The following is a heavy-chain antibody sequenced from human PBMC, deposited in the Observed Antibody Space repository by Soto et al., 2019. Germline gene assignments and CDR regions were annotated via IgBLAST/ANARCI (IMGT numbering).Heavy chain of an antibody. D-gene: IGHD3-10*01. CDR2: IYYSGST. V-gene: IGHV4-30-4*01. Sequence: SETLSLTCTVSGGSISSGDYYWSWIRQPPGKGLEWIGYIYYSGSTYYNPSLKSRVTISVDTSKNQFSPKLSSVTAADTAVYYCAREGFGELEDYGMDVWGQGTTVTVSS. CDR3: AREGFGELEDYGMDV. J-gene: IGHJ6*02. CDR1: GGSISSGDYY.